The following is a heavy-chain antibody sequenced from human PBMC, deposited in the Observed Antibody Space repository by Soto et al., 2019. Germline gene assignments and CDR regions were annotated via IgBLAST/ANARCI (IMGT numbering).Heavy chain of an antibody. Sequence: QVQLQQWGAGLLKPSETLSLTCAVYGGSFSGYYWSWIRQPPGKGLEWIGEINHSGSTNYNPSLKSRFTISVDTSKNQFALKLSSVTAADTAVYYCARGGGYCSSTSCHVHHYYYSDMDVWGKGTTVTVCS. CDR3: ARGGGYCSSTSCHVHHYYYSDMDV. D-gene: IGHD2-2*01. CDR2: INHSGST. J-gene: IGHJ6*03. V-gene: IGHV4-34*01. CDR1: GGSFSGYY.